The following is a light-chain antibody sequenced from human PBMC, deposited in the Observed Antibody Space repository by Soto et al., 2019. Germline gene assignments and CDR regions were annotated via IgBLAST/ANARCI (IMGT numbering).Light chain of an antibody. J-gene: IGLJ1*01. CDR2: EVS. CDR3: SSYTSRSTVV. CDR1: SGDVGAYNY. Sequence: QAVVTQPASVCGSPGQAITISCTGTSGDVGAYNYVSWYQHHPGKAPKVMIYEVSNRPSGVSYRFAGSKSGNTASLTISGLQAEDEADYYCSSYTSRSTVVFGTGTKVTVL. V-gene: IGLV2-14*01.